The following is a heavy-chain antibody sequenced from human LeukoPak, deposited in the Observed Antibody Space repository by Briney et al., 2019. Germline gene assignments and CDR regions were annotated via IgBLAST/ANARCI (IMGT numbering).Heavy chain of an antibody. CDR1: GFTFSSYS. D-gene: IGHD2-2*01. Sequence: PGGSLRLSCAASGFTFSSYSMNWVRQAPGKGLEWVSSISSSSSYIYYADSVKGRFTISRDNAKNSLYLQMNSLRAEDTAVYYCARASRGIVVVPGSWGQGTLVTVSS. CDR3: ARASRGIVVVPGS. CDR2: ISSSSSYI. J-gene: IGHJ5*02. V-gene: IGHV3-21*01.